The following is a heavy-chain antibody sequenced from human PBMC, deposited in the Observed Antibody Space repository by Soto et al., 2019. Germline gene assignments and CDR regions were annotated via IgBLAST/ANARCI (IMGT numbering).Heavy chain of an antibody. CDR3: ANNNPNRG. CDR2: IGPDGSSA. Sequence: EVQLVESGGGLVQPGGSLRLSCAASGYSLSTYWMHWVRQIPGQGLTWVSRIGPDGSSATYADSVKGRFTISRDNANNAVYLQMNSLRAEDTAVYYCANNNPNRGWGQGTLVTVSA. V-gene: IGHV3-74*03. CDR1: GYSLSTYW. J-gene: IGHJ4*02. D-gene: IGHD3-10*01.